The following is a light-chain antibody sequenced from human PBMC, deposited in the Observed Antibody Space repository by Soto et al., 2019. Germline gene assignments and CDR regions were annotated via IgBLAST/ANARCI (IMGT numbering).Light chain of an antibody. J-gene: IGKJ1*01. CDR3: QHYNSYSEA. Sequence: DIVLTQSPGTLSLSPGDRATLSCRASQSVGSSYLAWYQQKPGQAPRLLIYDASIRATGIPVRFSGSGSGTEFTLTISSLQPDDFATYYCQHYNSYSEAFGQGTKVDIK. CDR1: QSVGSSY. V-gene: IGKV3-20*01. CDR2: DAS.